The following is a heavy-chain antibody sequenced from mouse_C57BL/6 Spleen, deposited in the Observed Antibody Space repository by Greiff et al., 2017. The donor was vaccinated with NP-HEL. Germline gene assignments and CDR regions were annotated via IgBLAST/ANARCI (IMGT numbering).Heavy chain of an antibody. CDR1: GYSFTSYY. J-gene: IGHJ4*01. Sequence: QVQLKESGPELVKPGASVKISCKASGYSFTSYYIHWVKQRPGQGLEWIGWIYPGSGNTKYNEKFKGKATLTADTSSSTAYMQLSSLTSEDSAVYYCAREGYYGKGDAMDYWGQGTSVTVSS. D-gene: IGHD2-1*01. CDR2: IYPGSGNT. CDR3: AREGYYGKGDAMDY. V-gene: IGHV1-66*01.